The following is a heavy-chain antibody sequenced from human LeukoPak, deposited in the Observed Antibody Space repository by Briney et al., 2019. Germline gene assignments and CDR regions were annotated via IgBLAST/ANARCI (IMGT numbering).Heavy chain of an antibody. V-gene: IGHV1-8*01. CDR2: MNPNSGNT. D-gene: IGHD3-9*01. CDR1: GYTFTSYD. J-gene: IGHJ6*03. CDR3: ARELTIPSTYYDILTGYLYYYMDV. Sequence: ASVKVSCKASGYTFTSYDINWVRQATGQGLEWMGWMNPNSGNTGYAQKFQGRVTMTRNTSISTAYMELSSLRSEDTAVYYCARELTIPSTYYDILTGYLYYYMDVWDKGTTVTVSS.